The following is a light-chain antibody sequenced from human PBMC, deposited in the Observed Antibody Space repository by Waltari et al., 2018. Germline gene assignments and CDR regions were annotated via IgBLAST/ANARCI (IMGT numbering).Light chain of an antibody. CDR3: GTWDSSLSGAV. CDR2: ENT. Sequence: QSVLTRPPSVSAASGQRVPISCSGGRSNIGTHYVSLSRQFPGTAPKLLIYENTERPSGIPGRFSGSKSGTSATLDITGLQAGDEADYYCGTWDSSLSGAVFGGGTHLTVL. V-gene: IGLV1-51*02. J-gene: IGLJ7*01. CDR1: RSNIGTHY.